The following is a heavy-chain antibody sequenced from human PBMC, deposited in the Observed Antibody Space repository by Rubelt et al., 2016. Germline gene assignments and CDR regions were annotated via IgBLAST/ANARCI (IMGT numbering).Heavy chain of an antibody. V-gene: IGHV4-34*01. Sequence: QVQLQQGGAGLLKPSETLYLTCAVYGGSFSGYYWSWICQHPGKGQEWIGEINNSGRTNYNPALQRASTSSVATSKNPFSRKLSSVTASDTAVYYCAGGKATKTNWFDPWGQGTLVTVSS. CDR1: GGSFSGYY. J-gene: IGHJ5*02. CDR2: INNSGRT. CDR3: AGGKATKTNWFDP. D-gene: IGHD1-26*01.